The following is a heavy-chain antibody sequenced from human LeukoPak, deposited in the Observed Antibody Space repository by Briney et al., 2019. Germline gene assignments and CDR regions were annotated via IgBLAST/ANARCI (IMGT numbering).Heavy chain of an antibody. V-gene: IGHV4-59*12. CDR3: AGEWAFSSSRDF. J-gene: IGHJ4*02. D-gene: IGHD6-13*01. Sequence: SETLSLTCTVSGGSISSYYWSWIRQPPGKGLEWIGYIYYSGSTYYSPSLKSRVTISVDTSKNQFSLKLSSVTAADTAVYYCAGEWAFSSSRDFWGQGTLVTVSS. CDR2: IYYSGST. CDR1: GGSISSYY.